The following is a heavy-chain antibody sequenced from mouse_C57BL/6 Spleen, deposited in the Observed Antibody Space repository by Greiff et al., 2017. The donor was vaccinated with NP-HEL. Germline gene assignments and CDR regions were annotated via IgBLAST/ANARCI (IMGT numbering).Heavy chain of an antibody. V-gene: IGHV1-42*01. J-gene: IGHJ4*01. CDR1: GYSFTGYY. D-gene: IGHD2-12*01. CDR3: ARVSYPYAMDY. CDR2: INPSTGGT. Sequence: EVKLQESGPELVKPGASVKISCKASGYSFTGYYMNWVKQSPEKSLEWIGEINPSTGGTTYNQKFKAKATLTVDKSSSTAYMQLKSLTSEDSAVYYCARVSYPYAMDYWGQGTSVTVSS.